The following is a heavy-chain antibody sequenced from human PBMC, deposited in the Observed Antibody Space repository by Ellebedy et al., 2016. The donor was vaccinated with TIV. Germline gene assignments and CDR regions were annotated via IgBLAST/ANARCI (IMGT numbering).Heavy chain of an antibody. CDR1: GYTFTSYG. D-gene: IGHD4/OR15-4a*01. J-gene: IGHJ5*02. CDR3: ARTVGYYGANWFDP. Sequence: ASVKVSCXASGYTFTSYGISWVRQAPGQGLEWMGWISAYNGNTNYAQKLQGRVTMTTDTSTSTAYMELRSLRSDDTAVYYCARTVGYYGANWFDPWGQGTLVTVSS. V-gene: IGHV1-18*01. CDR2: ISAYNGNT.